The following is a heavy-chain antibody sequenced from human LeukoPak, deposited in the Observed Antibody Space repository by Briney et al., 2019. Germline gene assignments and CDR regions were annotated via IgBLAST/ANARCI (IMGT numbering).Heavy chain of an antibody. V-gene: IGHV4-4*02. Sequence: SGTLSLTCDVSGGSISTDTWWSWVRQPPGKGLEWIGEIYHRGSTNYNASLKSRVTIAVDQSKNQFSLKLSSVTAADTAVYYCARGRRRVGANNWFDPWGQGTLVTVSS. CDR3: ARGRRRVGANNWFDP. CDR2: IYHRGST. J-gene: IGHJ5*02. D-gene: IGHD1-26*01. CDR1: GGSISTDTW.